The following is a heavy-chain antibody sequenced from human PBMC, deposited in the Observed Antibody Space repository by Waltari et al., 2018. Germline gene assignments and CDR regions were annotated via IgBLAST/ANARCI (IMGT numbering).Heavy chain of an antibody. CDR1: GYTFTSYY. Sequence: QVQLVQSGAEVKKPGASVTVSCKASGYTFTSYYMHWVRQAPGQGLEWMGIINPSGGSTSYAQKFQGRVTMTRDTSTSTVYMELSSLRSEDTAVYYCARSGSPGDYFDYWGQGTLVTVSS. CDR3: ARSGSPGDYFDY. V-gene: IGHV1-46*03. CDR2: INPSGGST. J-gene: IGHJ4*02. D-gene: IGHD1-26*01.